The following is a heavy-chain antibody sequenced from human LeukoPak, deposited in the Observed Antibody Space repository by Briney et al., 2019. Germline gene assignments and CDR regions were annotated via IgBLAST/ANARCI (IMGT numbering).Heavy chain of an antibody. CDR2: ISSSSSTI. D-gene: IGHD4-23*01. J-gene: IGHJ4*02. V-gene: IGHV3-48*01. Sequence: GGSLRLSCVASGFTIRSYGMNWVRQAPGKGLEWVSYISSSSSTIYYADSVKGRFTISRDNAKNSLYLQMNSLRAEDTAVYYCAKVTDYGGNSPYFDYWGQGTLVTVSS. CDR3: AKVTDYGGNSPYFDY. CDR1: GFTIRSYG.